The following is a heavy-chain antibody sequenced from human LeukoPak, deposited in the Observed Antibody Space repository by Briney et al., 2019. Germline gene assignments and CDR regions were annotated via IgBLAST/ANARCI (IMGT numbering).Heavy chain of an antibody. Sequence: PSGTLSLTCAVYGGSISSSNWWSWVRQPPGKGLKWVSYISSSSSTIFYADSVKGRFTISRDNAKNALYLQMNSLRDEDTAVYYCARPLATDGKVTLDSWGQGTLVSVSS. CDR1: GGSISSSNW. CDR3: ARPLATDGKVTLDS. J-gene: IGHJ4*02. V-gene: IGHV3-48*02. CDR2: ISSSSSTI. D-gene: IGHD6-13*01.